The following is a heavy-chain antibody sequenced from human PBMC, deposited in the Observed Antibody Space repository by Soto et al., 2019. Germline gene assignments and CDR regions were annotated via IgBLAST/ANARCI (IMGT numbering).Heavy chain of an antibody. V-gene: IGHV3-74*01. J-gene: IGHJ6*02. CDR2: IKSDGSST. CDR1: GFTFSHYW. CDR3: ARGNNCMDV. Sequence: EVQLVQSGGGLVQPGGSLRLSCAASGFTFSHYWMHWVRQAPGKGLVWVSRIKSDGSSTNYADSVKGRFTSSRDNAKNTLYLQLNTLSVEDTAVYYCARGNNCMDVWGQGTTVTVSS. D-gene: IGHD1-20*01.